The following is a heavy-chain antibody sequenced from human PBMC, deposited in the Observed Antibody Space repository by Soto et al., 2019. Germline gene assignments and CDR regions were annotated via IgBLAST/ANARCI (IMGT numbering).Heavy chain of an antibody. D-gene: IGHD6-19*01. V-gene: IGHV3-21*01. CDR3: ARSREGIAVAGYFDY. Sequence: EVQLVESGGGLVKPGGSLRLSCAASGFTFSSYSMNWVRQAPGKGLEWVSSISSSSSYIYYADSVKGRFTISRDNAKNSLYLQMNSLRAEDTAVYYCARSREGIAVAGYFDYWGQGTLVTVSS. CDR2: ISSSSSYI. J-gene: IGHJ4*02. CDR1: GFTFSSYS.